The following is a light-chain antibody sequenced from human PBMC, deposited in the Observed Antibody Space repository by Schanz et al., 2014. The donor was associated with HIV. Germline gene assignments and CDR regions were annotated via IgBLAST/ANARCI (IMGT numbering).Light chain of an antibody. CDR3: QQYDRSPYT. V-gene: IGKV3-15*01. Sequence: EIVMTQSPGTLSVSPGERATLSCRASQTVSNNLAWYQQKPGQAPRLLIYGASTRVTGIPARFSGSGSGTDFTLTISRLEPEDFAVYYCQQYDRSPYTFGGGTKVEIK. J-gene: IGKJ4*01. CDR1: QTVSNN. CDR2: GAS.